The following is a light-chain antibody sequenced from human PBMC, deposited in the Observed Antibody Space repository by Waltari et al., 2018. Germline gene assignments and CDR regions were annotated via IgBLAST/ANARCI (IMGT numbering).Light chain of an antibody. J-gene: IGLJ3*02. V-gene: IGLV2-14*01. CDR2: EVS. CDR1: TRAVGGYDY. Sequence: QSALTQPASVYGTPGLSINISCPGTTRAVGGYDYVYRYQHHPGKAPKLMLYEVSNRPSGVSNRFSGSKSGNTASLSISGLQAEDEADYYCSSFTNSNSWLFGGGTKLTVL. CDR3: SSFTNSNSWL.